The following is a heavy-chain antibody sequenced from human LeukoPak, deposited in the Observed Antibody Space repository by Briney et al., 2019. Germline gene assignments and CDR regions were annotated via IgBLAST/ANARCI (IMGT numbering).Heavy chain of an antibody. CDR1: GFTFSDYY. J-gene: IGHJ6*03. V-gene: IGHV3-11*04. Sequence: KPGGSLRLSCAASGFTFSDYYMSWIRQAPGKGLEWVSHISSSGSTIYYADSVKGRFTISRDNAKNSLYLQMNSLRAEDTAVYYCARARESLKIVVVTAISMDVWGKGTTVTVSS. D-gene: IGHD2-21*02. CDR2: ISSSGSTI. CDR3: ARARESLKIVVVTAISMDV.